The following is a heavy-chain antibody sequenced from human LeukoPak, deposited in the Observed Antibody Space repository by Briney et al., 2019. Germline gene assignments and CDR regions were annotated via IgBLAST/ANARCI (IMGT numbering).Heavy chain of an antibody. CDR2: IYYSGST. Sequence: SETLSLTCSVSGASISSYYWSWIRQPPGKGLEWIGYIYYSGSTNYNPSLKSRVTISVDTSKNQFSLKLSSETAADTAVYYCATHAEYFQHWGQGTLVTVSS. CDR3: ATHAEYFQH. J-gene: IGHJ1*01. CDR1: GASISSYY. V-gene: IGHV4-59*01.